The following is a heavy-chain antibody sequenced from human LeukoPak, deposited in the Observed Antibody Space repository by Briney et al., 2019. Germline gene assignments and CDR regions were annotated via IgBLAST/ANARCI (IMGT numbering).Heavy chain of an antibody. CDR2: IYYSGST. V-gene: IGHV4-39*07. J-gene: IGHJ4*02. CDR1: GGSISSSSYY. Sequence: SETLSLTCTVSGGSISSSSYYWGWIRQPPGKGLEWIGSIYYSGSTYYNPSLKSRVTISVDTSKNQFSLKLSSVTAADTAVYYCARDSITGTTSFDYCGQGTLVTVSS. CDR3: ARDSITGTTSFDY. D-gene: IGHD1-20*01.